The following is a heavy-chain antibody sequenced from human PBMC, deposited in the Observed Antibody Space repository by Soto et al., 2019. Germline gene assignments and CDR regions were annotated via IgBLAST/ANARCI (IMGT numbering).Heavy chain of an antibody. J-gene: IGHJ6*02. CDR2: IYDTGISGYTPST. CDR1: GGSITSSY. V-gene: IGHV4-59*01. CDR3: ARGEDAFFYYGLDV. Sequence: SETLALTCPVSGGSITSSYWSWIRRPPGKGLEWIAYIYDTGISGYTPSTSYNPSLKSRVTMSVDTSKSQFSLKLTSVTAADTAVYYCARGEDAFFYYGLDVWGQGITVTVSS.